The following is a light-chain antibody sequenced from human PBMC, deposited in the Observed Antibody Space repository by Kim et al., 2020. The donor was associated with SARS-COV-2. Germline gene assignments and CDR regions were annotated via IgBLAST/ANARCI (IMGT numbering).Light chain of an antibody. J-gene: IGLJ3*02. CDR1: SSDVGGYNY. CDR3: NSYTSSSTWV. Sequence: GQSITISCTGTSSDVGGYNYVSWYQQSPGKAPKLMIYDVIKRPSGVSNRFSGSKSANTASLTISGLQAEDEADYYCNSYTSSSTWVFGGGTQLTVL. V-gene: IGLV2-14*03. CDR2: DVI.